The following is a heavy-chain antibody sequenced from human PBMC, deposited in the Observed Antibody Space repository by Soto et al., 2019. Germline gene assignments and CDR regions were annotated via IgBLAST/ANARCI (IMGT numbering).Heavy chain of an antibody. CDR1: GFTFSSYW. V-gene: IGHV3-74*01. CDR2: INSDGSST. D-gene: IGHD6-19*01. CDR3: ARVSNIAVVGPHYFDY. Sequence: GGSLRLSCAASGFTFSSYWMHWVRQAPGKGLVWVSRINSDGSSTSYADSVRGRFTISRDNAKNTLYLQMNSLRAEDTAVYYCARVSNIAVVGPHYFDYWGQGILVTVSS. J-gene: IGHJ4*02.